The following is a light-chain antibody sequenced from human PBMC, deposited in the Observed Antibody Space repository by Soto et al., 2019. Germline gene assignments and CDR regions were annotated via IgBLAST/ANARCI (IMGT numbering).Light chain of an antibody. Sequence: DIVLTQSPGTLSLSPGERATLSCRASQSVSNTYLAWYQQKPGQAPRLLIYGASTRATGIPARFSGSGSGTEFTLTISSLQSEDFAVYYCQQYSNWPPITFGQGTRLEIK. J-gene: IGKJ5*01. CDR1: QSVSNTY. CDR2: GAS. CDR3: QQYSNWPPIT. V-gene: IGKV3-15*01.